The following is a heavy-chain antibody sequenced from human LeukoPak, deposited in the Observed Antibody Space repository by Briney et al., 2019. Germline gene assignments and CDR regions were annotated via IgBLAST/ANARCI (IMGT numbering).Heavy chain of an antibody. J-gene: IGHJ4*02. CDR3: GRVALDTSMIHY. CDR1: GFTFSRYW. D-gene: IGHD5-18*01. V-gene: IGHV3-7*02. CDR2: IKQDGSEK. Sequence: PGGSLRLSCAASGFTFSRYWMSWVRQAPGKGLEWVANIKQDGSEKHYVDSVKGRVTISRDDAENSLYLQMNSLRVEDTAVYYCGRVALDTSMIHYWGQGTLVTVSS.